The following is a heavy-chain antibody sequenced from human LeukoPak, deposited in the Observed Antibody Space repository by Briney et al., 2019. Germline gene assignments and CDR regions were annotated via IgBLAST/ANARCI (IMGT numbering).Heavy chain of an antibody. V-gene: IGHV4-38-2*02. CDR1: GYSISSDYY. J-gene: IGHJ4*02. D-gene: IGHD4-17*01. CDR2: IYHSGST. CDR3: ARASVTTTPGVPDY. Sequence: SETLSLTCTVSGYSISSDYYWGWIRQPPGKGLEWIGSIYHSGSTYYNPSLKSRVTISVDTSKIQFSLKLSSVTAADTAVYYCARASVTTTPGVPDYWGQGSLVTVSS.